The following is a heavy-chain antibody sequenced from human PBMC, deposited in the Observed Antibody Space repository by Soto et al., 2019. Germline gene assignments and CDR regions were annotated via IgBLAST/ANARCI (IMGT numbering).Heavy chain of an antibody. V-gene: IGHV3-23*01. Sequence: EVQLLESGGGLVQPGGSLRLSCSASGFTFTSYAMSWVRQAPGKGLEWVSGISGSGGDTKSADSVKGRFTISRDNFKNMLYRQMTSRRAQNTAVYYCAKHDFWTLYNTGLDSWGQGTLVTVSS. CDR1: GFTFTSYA. D-gene: IGHD3-3*01. CDR2: ISGSGGDT. J-gene: IGHJ4*02. CDR3: AKHDFWTLYNTGLDS.